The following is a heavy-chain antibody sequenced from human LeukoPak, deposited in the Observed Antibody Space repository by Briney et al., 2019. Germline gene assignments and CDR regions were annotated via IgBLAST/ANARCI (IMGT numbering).Heavy chain of an antibody. Sequence: GASVKVSCKVSGYTLTELSMHWVRQAPGQGLEWMGWSSPYNGNTNYAQKLRGRVTMTTDTSTSTAYMELRSLRSDDTAVYYCARGGTSGWRTPNDDYWGQGTLVTVSS. V-gene: IGHV1-18*01. CDR2: SSPYNGNT. CDR1: GYTLTELS. CDR3: ARGGTSGWRTPNDDY. J-gene: IGHJ4*02. D-gene: IGHD6-19*01.